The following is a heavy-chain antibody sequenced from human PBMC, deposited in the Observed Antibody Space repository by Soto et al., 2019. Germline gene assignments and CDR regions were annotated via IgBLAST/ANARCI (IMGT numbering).Heavy chain of an antibody. CDR2: IYWDDDK. J-gene: IGHJ4*02. D-gene: IGHD3-10*02. CDR1: GFSLSSSGVG. V-gene: IGHV2-5*02. Sequence: QITLKESGPTLVKPTQTLTLTCTFSGFSLSSSGVGVGWIRQPPGKALEWLTFIYWDDDKRYSPSLKSRLTITKDTSKNQVVLTLTNMDPVDTATYYCARLVFAGITYYFDSWVQGTLLTVSS. CDR3: ARLVFAGITYYFDS.